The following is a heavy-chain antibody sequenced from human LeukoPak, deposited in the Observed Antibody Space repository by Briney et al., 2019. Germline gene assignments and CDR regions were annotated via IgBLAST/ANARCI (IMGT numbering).Heavy chain of an antibody. J-gene: IGHJ3*02. Sequence: GGSLRLSCAASGFTFSSYAMHWVRQAPGKGLEWVSAISGSGGSTYYADFVKGRFTISRDNSKNTLYLQMNSLRAEDTAVYYCASNYGSGSYRNAFDIWGQGTMVTVSS. CDR2: ISGSGGST. V-gene: IGHV3-23*01. CDR3: ASNYGSGSYRNAFDI. CDR1: GFTFSSYA. D-gene: IGHD3-10*01.